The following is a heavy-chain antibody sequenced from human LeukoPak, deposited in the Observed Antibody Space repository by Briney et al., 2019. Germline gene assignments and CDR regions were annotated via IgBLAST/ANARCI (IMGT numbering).Heavy chain of an antibody. Sequence: SETLSLTCAVYGGSFSGYYWGSIRQPPGKGLEWIGEINHRGSTNYNPSLKSRVTMSVDTSKNQFSLKLTSVTAADTAVYYCARVRKYYDSSGLYFYYYMDVWGKGTTVTISS. CDR1: GGSFSGYY. D-gene: IGHD3-22*01. J-gene: IGHJ6*03. CDR2: INHRGST. CDR3: ARVRKYYDSSGLYFYYYMDV. V-gene: IGHV4-34*01.